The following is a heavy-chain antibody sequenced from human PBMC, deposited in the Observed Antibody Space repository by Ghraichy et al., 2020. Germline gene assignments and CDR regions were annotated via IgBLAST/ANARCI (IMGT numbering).Heavy chain of an antibody. Sequence: ASVKVSCKVSGYTLTELSMHWVRQAPGKGLEWMGGFDPEDGETIYAQKFQGRVTMTEDTSTDTAYMELSSLRSEDTAVYYCATANRGNIVVVPAAIWDAFDIWGQGTMVTVSS. CDR2: FDPEDGET. D-gene: IGHD2-2*02. CDR3: ATANRGNIVVVPAAIWDAFDI. V-gene: IGHV1-24*01. CDR1: GYTLTELS. J-gene: IGHJ3*02.